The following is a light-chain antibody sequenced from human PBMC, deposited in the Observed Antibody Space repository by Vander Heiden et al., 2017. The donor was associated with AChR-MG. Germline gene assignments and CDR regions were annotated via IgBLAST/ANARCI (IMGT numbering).Light chain of an antibody. V-gene: IGLV2-14*03. J-gene: IGLJ3*02. CDR1: SSDVGGYQY. CDR2: DVN. CDR3: CSYTSTSARWV. Sequence: LTQPASVSGSPGQSITISCTGTSSDVGGYQYVSWYQQHPGKAPKLIIVDVNNRPSGISTRVSGSKSGNTASLTISGLQAEDEADYHCCSYTSTSARWVFGAGTKLTV.